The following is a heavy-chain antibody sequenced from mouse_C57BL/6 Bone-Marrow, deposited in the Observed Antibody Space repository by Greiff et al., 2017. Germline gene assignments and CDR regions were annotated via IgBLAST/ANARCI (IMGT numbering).Heavy chain of an antibody. J-gene: IGHJ1*03. V-gene: IGHV10-1*01. CDR1: GFSFNTYA. Sequence: EVQRVESGGGLVQPKGSLKLSCAASGFSFNTYAMNWVRQAPGKGLEWVARIRSKSNNYATYYADSGKDRFTISRDDSESMLYLQMNNANTEDTSIYCCVRPEDYYGSSYPHWYFDVWGTGTTVTVSS. CDR2: IRSKSNNYAT. D-gene: IGHD1-1*01. CDR3: VRPEDYYGSSYPHWYFDV.